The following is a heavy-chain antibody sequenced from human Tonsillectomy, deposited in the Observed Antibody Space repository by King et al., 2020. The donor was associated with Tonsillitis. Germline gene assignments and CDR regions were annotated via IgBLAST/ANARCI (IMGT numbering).Heavy chain of an antibody. CDR1: GFTFSNFN. CDR3: AGDLVVAGAFDI. D-gene: IGHD2-15*01. Sequence: VQLVESGGGLVKPGGSLRLSCAASGFTFSNFNMIWVRQAPGKGLEWVSSIDNSSNYIYYADSVKGRFTISRDNAKNSLSLQMNSLRAEDTAVYSCAGDLVVAGAFDIWGQGTKVTVSS. CDR2: IDNSSNYI. J-gene: IGHJ3*02. V-gene: IGHV3-21*01.